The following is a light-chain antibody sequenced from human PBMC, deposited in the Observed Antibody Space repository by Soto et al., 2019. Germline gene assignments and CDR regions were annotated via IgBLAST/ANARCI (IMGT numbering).Light chain of an antibody. J-gene: IGLJ2*01. V-gene: IGLV3-27*01. CDR3: YSAADKNLV. CDR2: KDS. Sequence: SYELTQPSSVSVSPGQTDRITCSGDVLAKKYARWFQQKPGQAPVLVIYKDSERPSGIPERFSGSSSGTTVTLTINGAQVEDEADYYCYSAADKNLVFGGGTKLTVL. CDR1: VLAKKY.